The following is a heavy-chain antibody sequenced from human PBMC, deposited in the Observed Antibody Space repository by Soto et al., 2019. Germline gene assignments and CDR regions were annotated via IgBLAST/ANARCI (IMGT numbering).Heavy chain of an antibody. D-gene: IGHD4-17*01. V-gene: IGHV3-33*01. CDR2: IWYDGSNK. J-gene: IGHJ4*02. CDR3: ARGNAMTTVTTAGPSGAY. Sequence: GGSLRLSCAASGFTFSSYGMHWVRQAPGKGLEWVAVIWYDGSNKYYADSVKGRFTISRDNSKNTLYLQMNSLRAEDTAVYYCARGNAMTTVTTAGPSGAYWGQGTLVTVSS. CDR1: GFTFSSYG.